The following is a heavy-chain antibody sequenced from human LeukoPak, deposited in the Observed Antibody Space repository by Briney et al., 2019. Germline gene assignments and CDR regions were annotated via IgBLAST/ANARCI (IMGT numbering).Heavy chain of an antibody. V-gene: IGHV3-30*02. D-gene: IGHD1-26*01. Sequence: PGGSLRLSYAAYGFTFSNYGMHWVRQAPGKGLEWVAFIRRDGGDKNYADSVKGRFTISRDNSKNTLYLQMNSLRAEDTAVYYCAKDGIVEVDIDYWGQGTLVTVSS. CDR3: AKDGIVEVDIDY. J-gene: IGHJ4*02. CDR2: IRRDGGDK. CDR1: GFTFSNYG.